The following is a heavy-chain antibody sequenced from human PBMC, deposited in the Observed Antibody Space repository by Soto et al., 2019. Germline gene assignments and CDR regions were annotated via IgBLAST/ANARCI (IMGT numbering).Heavy chain of an antibody. J-gene: IGHJ4*02. CDR3: ARGLTYGDFDY. CDR2: LTAYDSKR. Sequence: QVQMVQSGVEVRKTGASVRVSCKTSGYTFTTFGIQWVRQAPGQGHEWMGCLTAYDSKRNFAQKFQDRLTMTMDIITSTGYMELSGLRSDDTAVYFCARGLTYGDFDYWGRGTQVAVSS. D-gene: IGHD4-17*01. CDR1: GYTFTTFG. V-gene: IGHV1-18*01.